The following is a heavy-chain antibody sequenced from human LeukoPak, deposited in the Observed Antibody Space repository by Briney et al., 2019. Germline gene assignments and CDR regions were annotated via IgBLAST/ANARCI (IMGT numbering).Heavy chain of an antibody. CDR2: IYYSGST. Sequence: SETLSLTCTVSGGSSSSYYWSWIRQPPGKGLEWIGCIYYSGSTNYNPSLKSRVSILVDTSKNQFSLRLSSVTAADTAVYYCARSGGDRVEMPTIIDYWGQGTLVTVSS. CDR1: GGSSSSYY. D-gene: IGHD5-24*01. J-gene: IGHJ4*02. V-gene: IGHV4-59*01. CDR3: ARSGGDRVEMPTIIDY.